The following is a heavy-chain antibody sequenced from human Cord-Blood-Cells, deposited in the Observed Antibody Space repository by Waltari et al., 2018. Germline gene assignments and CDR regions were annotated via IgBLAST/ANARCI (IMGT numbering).Heavy chain of an antibody. CDR1: GYTFTRYY. CDR3: ARVLWFGELVNFDY. CDR2: INPNSGGT. D-gene: IGHD3-10*01. J-gene: IGHJ4*02. V-gene: IGHV1-2*02. Sequence: QVQLVQSGAEVKKPGASVKVSCKASGYTFTRYYMHWVPQAPGQGLEWMGWINPNSGGTNYAQKFQGRVTMTRDTSISTAYMELSRLRSDDTAVYYCARVLWFGELVNFDYWGQGTLVTVSS.